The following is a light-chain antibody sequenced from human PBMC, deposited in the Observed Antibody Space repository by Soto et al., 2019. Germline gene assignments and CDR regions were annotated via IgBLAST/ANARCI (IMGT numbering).Light chain of an antibody. Sequence: EIVLTQSPGTLSLSPGERATLSCRASQSVSSSNLAWYQQKPGQAPRLHIYGASTRATGIPARFSGSGSGTEFTLTISSLQSEDFAVYYCQQYNNWPVFGPGTKVDIK. CDR2: GAS. CDR1: QSVSSSN. CDR3: QQYNNWPV. V-gene: IGKV3-15*01. J-gene: IGKJ3*01.